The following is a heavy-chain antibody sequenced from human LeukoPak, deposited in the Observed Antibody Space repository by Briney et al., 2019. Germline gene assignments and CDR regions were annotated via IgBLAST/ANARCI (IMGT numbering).Heavy chain of an antibody. CDR3: ARDSFGGYSYGHGDY. Sequence: PGGSLRHSCAASGFTFSSYWMHWVRRAPGKGLVWVSRINSDGSSTSYADSVKGRLTISRDNAKNTLYLQMNSLRAEDTAVYYCARDSFGGYSYGHGDYWGQGTLVTVSS. D-gene: IGHD5-18*01. J-gene: IGHJ4*02. CDR1: GFTFSSYW. V-gene: IGHV3-74*01. CDR2: INSDGSST.